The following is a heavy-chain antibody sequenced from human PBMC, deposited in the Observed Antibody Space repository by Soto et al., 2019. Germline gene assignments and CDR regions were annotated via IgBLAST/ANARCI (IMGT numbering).Heavy chain of an antibody. J-gene: IGHJ4*02. D-gene: IGHD3-3*01. CDR2: IWYDGSNK. CDR1: GFTFSSYG. V-gene: IGHV3-33*01. CDR3: ARDLSHYDFWSGYFPTNSPPDY. Sequence: QVQLVESGGGVVQPGRSLRLSCAASGFTFSSYGMHWVRQAPGKGLEWVAVIWYDGSNKYYADSVKGRFTISRDNSKNTLYLQMNSLRAEDTAVYYCARDLSHYDFWSGYFPTNSPPDYWGQGTLVTVSS.